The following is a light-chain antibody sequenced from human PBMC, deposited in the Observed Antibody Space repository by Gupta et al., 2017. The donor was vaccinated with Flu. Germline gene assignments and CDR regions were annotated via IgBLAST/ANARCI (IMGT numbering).Light chain of an antibody. CDR3: QSADSSGTSGV. CDR2: KDS. CDR1: ALPKQY. Sequence: SYELTQPPSVSVSPGHTARITCSGDALPKQYAFWYQQKPGQAPVLVIYKDSERPSGIPERFSGSSSGTTVTLTVSGVQAEDEADYYGQSADSSGTSGVFGGGTKLTVL. V-gene: IGLV3-25*02. J-gene: IGLJ3*02.